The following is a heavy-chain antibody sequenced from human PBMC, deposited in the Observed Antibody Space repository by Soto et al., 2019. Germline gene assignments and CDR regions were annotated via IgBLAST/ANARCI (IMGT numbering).Heavy chain of an antibody. J-gene: IGHJ6*02. CDR1: GGTFSSYA. Sequence: SLKVSCKASGGTFSSYAISWVREAPGQGLEWMGGIIPIFGTANYAQKFQGRVTITADESTSTAYMELSSLRSEDTAVYYCARGGDNYGGQSGMDVWGQGTTVTVSS. V-gene: IGHV1-69*13. D-gene: IGHD4-17*01. CDR3: ARGGDNYGGQSGMDV. CDR2: IIPIFGTA.